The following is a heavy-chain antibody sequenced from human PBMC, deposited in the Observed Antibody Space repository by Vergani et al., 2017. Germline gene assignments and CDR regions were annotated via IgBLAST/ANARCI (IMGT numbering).Heavy chain of an antibody. J-gene: IGHJ4*02. Sequence: QVQLVESGGGVVQPGRSLRLSCAASGFTFSSYGMHWVRQAPGKGLEWVAVIWYDGSNKYYADSVKGRFTISRDNSKNTRYLQMNSLRAEDTAVYYCARDHRKYCGGDYYIDYWGQGTLVTVSS. D-gene: IGHD2-21*01. CDR1: GFTFSSYG. CDR3: ARDHRKYCGGDYYIDY. V-gene: IGHV3-33*01. CDR2: IWYDGSNK.